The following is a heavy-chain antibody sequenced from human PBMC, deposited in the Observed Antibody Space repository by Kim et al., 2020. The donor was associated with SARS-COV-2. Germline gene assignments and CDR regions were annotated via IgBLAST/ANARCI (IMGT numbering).Heavy chain of an antibody. Sequence: GGSLRLSCAASGFTFSSYAMSWVRQAPGKGLEWVSAISGSGGSTYYADSVKGRFTISRDNSKNTLYLQMNSLRAEDTAVYYCAKDLRAGNLKVNQFDYWGQGTLVTVSS. V-gene: IGHV3-23*01. D-gene: IGHD1-1*01. CDR3: AKDLRAGNLKVNQFDY. CDR1: GFTFSSYA. J-gene: IGHJ4*02. CDR2: ISGSGGST.